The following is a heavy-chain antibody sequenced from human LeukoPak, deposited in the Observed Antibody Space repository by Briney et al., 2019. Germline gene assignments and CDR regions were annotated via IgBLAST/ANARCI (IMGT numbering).Heavy chain of an antibody. CDR2: IWYDGSSK. CDR3: ARDYGSGSYYKGYFDY. V-gene: IGHV3-33*01. D-gene: IGHD3-10*01. Sequence: GGSLRLSCAASGFPFSSSGMHWVRQAPGKGLEWVALIWYDGSSKYYADSVKGRFAISRDNSKNTLYLQMNSLRAEDTALYYCARDYGSGSYYKGYFDYWGQGTLVTVSS. CDR1: GFPFSSSG. J-gene: IGHJ4*02.